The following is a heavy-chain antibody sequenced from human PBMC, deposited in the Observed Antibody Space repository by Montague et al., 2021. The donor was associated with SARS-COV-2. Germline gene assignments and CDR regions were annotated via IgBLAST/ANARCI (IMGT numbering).Heavy chain of an antibody. Sequence: SETLSLTCAVYGGSFSGHYWNWIRQPPGKGLEWIGEINHSGSTNNNPSLKSRVTMSVDTSKNQFSLKLSSVTAADTAVYYCARGARPGYGFLLGSLDYWGQGTLVTVSS. D-gene: IGHD3-10*01. CDR3: ARGARPGYGFLLGSLDY. CDR2: INHSGST. CDR1: GGSFSGHY. J-gene: IGHJ4*02. V-gene: IGHV4-34*01.